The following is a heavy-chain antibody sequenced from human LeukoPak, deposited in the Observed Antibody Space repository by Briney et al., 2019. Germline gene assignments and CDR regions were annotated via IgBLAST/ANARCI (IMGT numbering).Heavy chain of an antibody. CDR1: GDRVSRDNTA. Sequence: SQTLSLTCAISGDRVSRDNTAWNWIRQSPSRGLEWLGRTYYKSKWYNDYALSVKSRITINPDTSKNHFSLQLNSVTPEDTAVYYCARDEGALNWRGQGTLVTVSS. J-gene: IGHJ4*02. CDR2: TYYKSKWYN. D-gene: IGHD1-20*01. CDR3: ARDEGALNW. V-gene: IGHV6-1*01.